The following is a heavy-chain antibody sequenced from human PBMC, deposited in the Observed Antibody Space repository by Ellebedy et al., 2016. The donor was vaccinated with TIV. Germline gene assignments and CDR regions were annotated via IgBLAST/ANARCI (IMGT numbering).Heavy chain of an antibody. Sequence: MPSETLSLTCTVSGGSINSYYWSWIRQPPGKGLEWIGNNYYNGRVNYNPSLKSRVTISVDTSKNHFSLKLNSVTAADTAVYSCARGWSGTRWDAFVIWGQGTMVPVSS. CDR2: NYYNGRV. V-gene: IGHV4-59*01. CDR3: ARGWSGTRWDAFVI. CDR1: GGSINSYY. D-gene: IGHD3-3*01. J-gene: IGHJ3*02.